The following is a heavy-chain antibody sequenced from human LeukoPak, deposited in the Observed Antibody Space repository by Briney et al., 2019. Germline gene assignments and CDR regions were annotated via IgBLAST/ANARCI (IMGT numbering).Heavy chain of an antibody. CDR1: GYTLTELS. CDR2: FGPEDGET. Sequence: ASVKVSCKVSGYTLTELSMHWVRQAPGKGLEWMGGFGPEDGETIYAQKFQGRVTMTEDTSTDTAYMELSSLRSEDTAVYYCATTIVVVVAATRTDAFDIWGQGTMVTVSS. J-gene: IGHJ3*02. D-gene: IGHD2-15*01. V-gene: IGHV1-24*01. CDR3: ATTIVVVVAATRTDAFDI.